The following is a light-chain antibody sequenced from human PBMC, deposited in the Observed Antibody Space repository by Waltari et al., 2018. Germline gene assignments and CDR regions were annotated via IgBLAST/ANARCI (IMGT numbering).Light chain of an antibody. CDR1: QSVSSRY. CDR2: CAS. J-gene: IGKJ1*01. CDR3: QQYGSSPPWT. V-gene: IGKV3-20*01. Sequence: EIVLTQSPGTLSLSPGERAPLSCRARQSVSSRYLAWYQQKPGQAPRLLIYCASSRATCIPGRFSGSGSGTDFTLTINRLEPEDFAVYYCQQYGSSPPWTFGQGTKVEIK.